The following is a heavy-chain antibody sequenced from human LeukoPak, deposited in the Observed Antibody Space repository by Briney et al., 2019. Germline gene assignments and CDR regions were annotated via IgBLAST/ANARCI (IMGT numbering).Heavy chain of an antibody. CDR2: IYSGGST. CDR3: AGSGAGEDYFHY. J-gene: IGHJ4*02. D-gene: IGHD3-10*01. Sequence: PGGSLRLSCAASGFTVSSNYMSWVRQAPGKGLEWVSVIYSGGSTYYADSLKGRFTISRDNSKNTLYLQMNSLRAEDTAVYFCAGSGAGEDYFHYWGQGSLVIVSS. CDR1: GFTVSSNY. V-gene: IGHV3-66*01.